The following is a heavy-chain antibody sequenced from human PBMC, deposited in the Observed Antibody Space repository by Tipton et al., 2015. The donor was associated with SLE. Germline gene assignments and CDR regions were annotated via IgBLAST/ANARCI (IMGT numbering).Heavy chain of an antibody. CDR2: TTHSGKT. D-gene: IGHD3-22*01. V-gene: IGHV4-34*01. J-gene: IGHJ6*02. CDR1: RGSFSGYY. CDR3: TRVPFDYSDSSGYYYGIDV. Sequence: TLSLTCAVYRGSFSGYYWSWIRRPPGKGLEWIGETTHSGKTNYNPSLKSRVTISADTSKNQFSLKLTSVTVADTAVYYCTRVPFDYSDSSGYYYGIDVWGQGTTVTVSS.